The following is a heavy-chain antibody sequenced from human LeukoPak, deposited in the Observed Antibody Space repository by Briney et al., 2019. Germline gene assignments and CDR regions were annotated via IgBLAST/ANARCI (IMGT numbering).Heavy chain of an antibody. Sequence: GASVKVSCKASGYTFTGYYMHWVRQAPGQGLEWMGWINPNSGGTNYAQKFQGRVTMTTDTSTSTAYMELRSLRSDDTAVYYCARDPNYYYGDFHRLSFDIWGQGTTVTVSS. J-gene: IGHJ3*02. CDR2: INPNSGGT. CDR3: ARDPNYYYGDFHRLSFDI. CDR1: GYTFTGYY. D-gene: IGHD4-17*01. V-gene: IGHV1-2*02.